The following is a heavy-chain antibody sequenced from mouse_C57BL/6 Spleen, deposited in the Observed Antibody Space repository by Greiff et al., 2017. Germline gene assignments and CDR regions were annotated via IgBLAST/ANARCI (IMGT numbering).Heavy chain of an antibody. CDR3: ARMVTNAMDY. D-gene: IGHD2-2*01. CDR2: IYPGSGNT. V-gene: IGHV1-66*01. J-gene: IGHJ4*01. CDR1: GYSFTSYY. Sequence: VQLQQPGPELVKPGASVKISCKASGYSFTSYYIHWVKQRPGQGLEWIGWIYPGSGNTKYNEKFKGKATLPTDTSSSTAYMQLSSLTSEDSAVYYCARMVTNAMDYWGQGTSVTVSS.